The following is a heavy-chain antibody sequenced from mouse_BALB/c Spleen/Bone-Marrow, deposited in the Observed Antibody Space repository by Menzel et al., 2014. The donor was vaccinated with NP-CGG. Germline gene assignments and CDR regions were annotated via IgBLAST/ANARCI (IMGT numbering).Heavy chain of an antibody. CDR2: INPGSGGI. Sequence: VQLQQSGVGLVRPGTSVKVSCKASGYAFTNYWIDWVKQRPGQGLEWIGVINPGSGGINYNEKFKGKATLTADKSSNTAYMQLSSLTSDDSAVYFCARELGRGFAYWGQGTLVTVSA. V-gene: IGHV1-54*01. D-gene: IGHD4-1*01. CDR1: GYAFTNYW. CDR3: ARELGRGFAY. J-gene: IGHJ3*01.